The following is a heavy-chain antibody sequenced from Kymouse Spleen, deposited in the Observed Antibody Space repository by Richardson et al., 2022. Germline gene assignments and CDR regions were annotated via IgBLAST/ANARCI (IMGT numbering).Heavy chain of an antibody. CDR1: GFTFSNAW. V-gene: IGHV3-15*01. Sequence: EVQLVESGGGLVKPGGSLRLSCAASGFTFSNAWMSWVRQAPGKGLEWVGRIKSKTDGGTTDYAAPVKGRFTISRDDSKNTLYLQMNSLKTEDTAVYYCTAYNWNYERFDYWGQGTLVTVSS. CDR2: IKSKTDGGTT. D-gene: IGHD1-7*01. J-gene: IGHJ4*02. CDR3: TAYNWNYERFDY.